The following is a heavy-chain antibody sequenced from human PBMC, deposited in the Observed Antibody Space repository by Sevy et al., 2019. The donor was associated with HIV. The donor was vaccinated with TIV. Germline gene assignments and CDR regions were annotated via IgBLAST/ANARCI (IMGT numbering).Heavy chain of an antibody. Sequence: GRSLRLSCAASGFTLSDYGIHWVRQAPGKGLEWVAIMWYDGRNTYYADSVKGRFTISRDNSKNTLYLQMNSLRAEDTAVYYCARPTTVTNYYYGMDVWGQGTTVTVSS. CDR3: ARPTTVTNYYYGMDV. CDR1: GFTLSDYG. J-gene: IGHJ6*02. CDR2: MWYDGRNT. V-gene: IGHV3-33*01. D-gene: IGHD4-17*01.